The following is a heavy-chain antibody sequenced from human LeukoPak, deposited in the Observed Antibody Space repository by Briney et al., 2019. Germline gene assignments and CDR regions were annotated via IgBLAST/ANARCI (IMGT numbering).Heavy chain of an antibody. CDR2: ISSSGSGDNT. V-gene: IGHV3-23*01. J-gene: IGHJ2*01. Sequence: GGSLRLSCAASGFTFSSSAMSWVRQVPGKGLEWVSGISSSGSGDNTYYADSVKGRFTISRDSSKNTLFLHMNTLRAEDTAIYYCAKDRTVGASYRYFDLWGRGTLVTVSS. CDR1: GFTFSSSA. CDR3: AKDRTVGASYRYFDL. D-gene: IGHD1-26*01.